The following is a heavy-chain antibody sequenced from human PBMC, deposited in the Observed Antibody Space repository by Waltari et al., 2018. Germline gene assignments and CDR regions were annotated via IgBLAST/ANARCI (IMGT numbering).Heavy chain of an antibody. J-gene: IGHJ3*02. CDR1: GYSFTSHW. CDR3: AIFSGAIAVAGTGAFDI. CDR2: IYPGDSDT. D-gene: IGHD6-19*01. Sequence: EVQLVQSGAAVKKPGESLKISCKGSGYSFTSHWIGWVRHIPGQGLEWMGIIYPGDSDTRYSPSFQGQVTISADKSISTAYLQWSSLKASDTAMYYCAIFSGAIAVAGTGAFDIWGQGTMVTVSS. V-gene: IGHV5-51*01.